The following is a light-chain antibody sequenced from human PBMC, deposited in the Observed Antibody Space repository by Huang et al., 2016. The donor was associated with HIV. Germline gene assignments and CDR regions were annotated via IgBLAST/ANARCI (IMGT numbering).Light chain of an antibody. J-gene: IGKJ1*01. CDR3: HQYYRSPWT. Sequence: DIVMIQSPDSLAVSLGERATINCKSSQTVLYSSNNKNYLAWYQQKPGQPPKLLIYGASTREAGVPDRFSGSGSGTDFTLTISSLQAADVAVYYCHQYYRSPWTFGQGTKVEIK. CDR1: QTVLYSSNNKNY. CDR2: GAS. V-gene: IGKV4-1*01.